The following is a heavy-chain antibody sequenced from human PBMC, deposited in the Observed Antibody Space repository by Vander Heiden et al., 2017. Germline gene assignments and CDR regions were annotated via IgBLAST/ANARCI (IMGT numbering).Heavy chain of an antibody. CDR3: ATLPYFYDSSTYGSFDF. J-gene: IGHJ4*02. D-gene: IGHD3-22*01. V-gene: IGHV1-24*01. Sequence: QVQLVQSGAEVRKPGASVKVSCRVSGSIRTELSMRWVRQAPGKGREWRGGLDPDDGEPIYAQNLQGRVTTTEDTSTNTAYMELSSLRSEDTAVYYCATLPYFYDSSTYGSFDFWGQGTLVTVSS. CDR2: LDPDDGEP. CDR1: GSIRTELS.